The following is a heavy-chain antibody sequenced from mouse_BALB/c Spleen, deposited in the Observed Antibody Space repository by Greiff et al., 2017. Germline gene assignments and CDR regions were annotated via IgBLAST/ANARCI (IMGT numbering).Heavy chain of an antibody. CDR2: IDPENGDT. V-gene: IGHV14-4*02. D-gene: IGHD2-1*01. Sequence: VQLQQSGAELVRTGASVKLSCTASGFNIKDYYMHWVKQRPEQGLEWIGWIDPENGDTEYAPKFQGKATMTADTSSNTAYLQLSSLTSEDTAVYYCNALYYLDYWGQGTSVTVSS. CDR1: GFNIKDYY. CDR3: NALYYLDY. J-gene: IGHJ4*01.